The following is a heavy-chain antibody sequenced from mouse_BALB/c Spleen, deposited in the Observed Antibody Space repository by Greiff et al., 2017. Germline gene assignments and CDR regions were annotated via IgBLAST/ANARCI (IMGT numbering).Heavy chain of an antibody. D-gene: IGHD2-1*01. CDR3: ARDGTYARDY. V-gene: IGHV5-17*02. CDR1: GFTFSSFG. Sequence: EVHLVESGGGLVQPGGSRKLSCAASGFTFSSFGMHWVRQAPEKGLEWVAYISSGSSTIYYADTVKGRFTFSRDNPKNTLFLQMTSLRSEDTAMYYCARDGTYARDYWGQGTSVTVSS. CDR2: ISSGSSTI. J-gene: IGHJ4*01.